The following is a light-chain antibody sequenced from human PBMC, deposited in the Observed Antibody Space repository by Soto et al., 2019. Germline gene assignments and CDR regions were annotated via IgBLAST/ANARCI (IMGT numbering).Light chain of an antibody. CDR2: GAS. V-gene: IGKV3-11*01. Sequence: EIVLTQSPATLSLSPGERAPLSCKASQSIRSHLAWYLQKPGQPPRLLIFGASNRATGIPARFSGSGSGTDVTLTISSLEPEDSGLYYCQQRSDWPLNFGGGARVEVK. CDR1: QSIRSH. CDR3: QQRSDWPLN. J-gene: IGKJ4*01.